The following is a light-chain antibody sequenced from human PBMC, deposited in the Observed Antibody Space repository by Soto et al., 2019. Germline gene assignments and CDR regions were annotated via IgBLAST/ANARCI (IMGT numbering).Light chain of an antibody. V-gene: IGKV3-20*01. CDR3: QQYNNWPPT. Sequence: EIVLTQSPGTLSLSPGERATLSCRASQSVDSSYLAWYQQKPGQAPRLLIYGASSRATGIPDRFGGSGSGTDFTLTISRLEPEDFALYYCQQYNNWPPTFGQGTKVEIK. CDR2: GAS. J-gene: IGKJ1*01. CDR1: QSVDSSY.